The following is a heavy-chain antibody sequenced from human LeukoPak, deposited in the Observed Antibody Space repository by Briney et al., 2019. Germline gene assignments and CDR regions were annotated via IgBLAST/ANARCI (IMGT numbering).Heavy chain of an antibody. Sequence: PGGSLRLSCAASGFTFSICAMSWVRQAPGKGLQWVSSITSSGDGTYYADSVKGRFTISRDNSENMLYLQMNSLRVEDTAVYFCAKDRPNYYGSNGHYYRRDGDYWGQGTLVTVSS. CDR2: ITSSGDGT. CDR1: GFTFSICA. J-gene: IGHJ4*02. CDR3: AKDRPNYYGSNGHYYRRDGDY. D-gene: IGHD3-22*01. V-gene: IGHV3-23*01.